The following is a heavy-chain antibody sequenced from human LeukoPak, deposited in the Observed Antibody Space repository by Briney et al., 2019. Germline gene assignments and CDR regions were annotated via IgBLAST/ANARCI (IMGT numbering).Heavy chain of an antibody. CDR3: SGYNWFDP. CDR2: ISGTGGHT. V-gene: IGHV3-23*01. J-gene: IGHJ5*02. CDR1: EFTFSRYA. D-gene: IGHD3-22*01. Sequence: GGSLRLSCAASEFTFSRYAMNWVRQAPGKGLEWVSTISGTGGHTYYADSVKGRFTISRDDSKNTLYLQMNSLRAEDTAVYYCSGYNWFDPWGQGTLVTVSS.